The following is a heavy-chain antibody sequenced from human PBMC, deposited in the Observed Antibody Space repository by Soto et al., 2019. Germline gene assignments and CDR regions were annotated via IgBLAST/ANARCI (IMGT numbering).Heavy chain of an antibody. V-gene: IGHV3-15*01. Sequence: EVQMVQSGGDLVQPGGSLRLSCVTSGFMFSSAWMSWVRQAPGKGLEWVARIKSKADGGARDYAAPVKGRFTISRDDSKNTVYLQMNSLRAEDTAVYYCVEGWNDFWGQGTLVTVSS. D-gene: IGHD1-1*01. CDR2: IKSKADGGAR. CDR1: GFMFSSAW. CDR3: VEGWNDF. J-gene: IGHJ4*02.